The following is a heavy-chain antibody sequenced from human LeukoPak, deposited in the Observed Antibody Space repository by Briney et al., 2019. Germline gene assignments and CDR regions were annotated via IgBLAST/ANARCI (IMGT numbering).Heavy chain of an antibody. J-gene: IGHJ5*02. V-gene: IGHV3-30-3*01. CDR2: ISYDGSNK. Sequence: GGFLRLSCAASGFSFSNYWMSWVRQAPGKGLEWVAVISYDGSNKYYADSVKGRFTISRDNSKNTLYLQMNSLRAEDTAVYYCARGVTVTTGWFDPWGQGTLVTVSS. D-gene: IGHD4-17*01. CDR3: ARGVTVTTGWFDP. CDR1: GFSFSNYW.